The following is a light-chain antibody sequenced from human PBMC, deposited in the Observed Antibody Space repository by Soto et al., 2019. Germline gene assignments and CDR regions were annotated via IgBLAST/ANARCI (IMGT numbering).Light chain of an antibody. Sequence: EIVLTESPATLSLSPGERATLSCRASQSVNYYLAWYQQKPGQAPRLLIYDASNRATGIPGRFSGSGSGTDLTLTISSLEPEDFAVYYCQQRSNWPFLTFGGGTKVEIK. V-gene: IGKV3-11*01. CDR3: QQRSNWPFLT. CDR1: QSVNYY. J-gene: IGKJ4*01. CDR2: DAS.